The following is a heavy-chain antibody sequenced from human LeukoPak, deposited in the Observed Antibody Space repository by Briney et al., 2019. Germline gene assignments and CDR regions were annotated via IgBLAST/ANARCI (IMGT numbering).Heavy chain of an antibody. V-gene: IGHV3-23*01. CDR1: GFTFSSYA. CDR3: AKYCYDFWSGYYKGAFDI. D-gene: IGHD3-3*01. CDR2: ISGSGGST. J-gene: IGHJ3*02. Sequence: GGSLRLSCAASGFTFSSYAMSWVRQAPGKGLEWVSAISGSGGSTYYADSVKGRFTISRDNSKNTLYLQMNSLRAEDTAVYYCAKYCYDFWSGYYKGAFDIWGQGTMVTVSS.